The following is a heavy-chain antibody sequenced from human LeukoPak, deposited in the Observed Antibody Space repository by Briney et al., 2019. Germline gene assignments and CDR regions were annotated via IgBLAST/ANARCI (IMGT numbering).Heavy chain of an antibody. CDR2: IYSGGST. Sequence: GGSLRLSCAASGFTFSSYGMSWVRQAPGKGLEWVSVIYSGGSTYYADSVKGRFTISRENSKNTLYLQMNSLRAEDTAVYYCARSVAGRYFDYWGQGTLVTVSS. D-gene: IGHD6-19*01. CDR1: GFTFSSYG. J-gene: IGHJ4*02. V-gene: IGHV3-53*01. CDR3: ARSVAGRYFDY.